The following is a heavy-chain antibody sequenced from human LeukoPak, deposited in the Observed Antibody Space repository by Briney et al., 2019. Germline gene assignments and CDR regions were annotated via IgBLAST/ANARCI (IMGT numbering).Heavy chain of an antibody. V-gene: IGHV4-39*07. CDR2: IYYSGST. CDR1: GGSISSSSYY. D-gene: IGHD1-26*01. Sequence: SETLSLTCTVSGGSISSSSYYWGWIRQPPGKGLEWIGSIYYSGSTYYNPSLKSRVTMSVDTSKNQFSLKLSSVTAADTAVYYCARWDKMGDYFDYWGQGTLVTVSS. CDR3: ARWDKMGDYFDY. J-gene: IGHJ4*02.